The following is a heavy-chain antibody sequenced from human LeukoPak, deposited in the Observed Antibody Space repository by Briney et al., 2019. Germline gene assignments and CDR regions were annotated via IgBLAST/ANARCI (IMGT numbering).Heavy chain of an antibody. CDR3: ARGSTVTGPFDP. J-gene: IGHJ5*02. CDR1: GGSVNYYY. CDR2: IFTSGST. V-gene: IGHV4-4*07. Sequence: SETLSLICTVSGGSVNYYYWSWIRQAAGKGVEWIGRIFTSGSTNYNPSLKSRVTMSVDTSKNQFSLKLSSVTAADTALYYCARGSTVTGPFDPCGQGTLVTVSS. D-gene: IGHD4-17*01.